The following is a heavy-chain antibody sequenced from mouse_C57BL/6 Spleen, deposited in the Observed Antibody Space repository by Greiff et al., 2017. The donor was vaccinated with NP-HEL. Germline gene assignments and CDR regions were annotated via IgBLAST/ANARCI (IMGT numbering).Heavy chain of an antibody. CDR2: IYPGSGS. D-gene: IGHD2-4*01. CDR3: ARVYRGLRQGDAMDY. J-gene: IGHJ4*01. CDR1: GYTFTSYW. V-gene: IGHV1-55*01. Sequence: VQLQQSGAEIVKPGASVKMSCKASGYTFTSYWITWVKQRPGQGLEWIGDIYPGSGSKYNEKFKSKATLTVDTSSSTAYMQLSSLTSEDSAVYYCARVYRGLRQGDAMDYWGQGTSVTVSS.